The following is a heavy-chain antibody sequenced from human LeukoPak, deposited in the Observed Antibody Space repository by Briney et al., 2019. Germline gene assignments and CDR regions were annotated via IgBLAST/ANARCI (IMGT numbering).Heavy chain of an antibody. V-gene: IGHV4-34*01. J-gene: IGHJ3*02. CDR3: ATSLRSSSRLTAAFDI. CDR2: INHSGST. Sequence: SETLSLTCAVYGGSFSGYYWSWIRQPPGKGLEWIGEINHSGSTNYNPSLKSRVTISVDTSKNQFSLKLSSVTAADTAVYYCATSLRSSSRLTAAFDIWGQGTMVTVSS. CDR1: GGSFSGYY. D-gene: IGHD6-6*01.